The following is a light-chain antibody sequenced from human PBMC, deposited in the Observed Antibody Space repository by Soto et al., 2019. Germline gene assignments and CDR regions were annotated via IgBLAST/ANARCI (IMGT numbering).Light chain of an antibody. V-gene: IGKV3-11*01. J-gene: IGKJ1*01. CDR2: GAS. Sequence: EIVMTQSPATLSVSPGERATLSCRASQSVSTNLAWYQQKPGQVPRLFIYGASNRATGIPARFSGSGSGTDFTLTISSLEPEDFAVYYCQQRSNWPVTSGQGTKVDIK. CDR3: QQRSNWPVT. CDR1: QSVSTN.